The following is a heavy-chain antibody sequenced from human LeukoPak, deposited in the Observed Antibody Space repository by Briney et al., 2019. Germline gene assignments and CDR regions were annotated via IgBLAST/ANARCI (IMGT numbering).Heavy chain of an antibody. Sequence: GRSLSLSCAASGFIFTHYGFHWVRQAPGKGREWVAVIGVDGTMKYYAESVKGRFTISRHNSRNTVYLQMKSLRASDTAVYYCVLVVVPAAAWHFDLWGRGTLVTVSS. CDR2: IGVDGTMK. CDR1: GFIFTHYG. CDR3: VLVVVPAAAWHFDL. V-gene: IGHV3-33*01. J-gene: IGHJ2*01. D-gene: IGHD2-2*01.